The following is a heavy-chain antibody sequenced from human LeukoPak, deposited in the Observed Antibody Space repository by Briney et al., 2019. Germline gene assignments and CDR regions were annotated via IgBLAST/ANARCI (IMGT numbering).Heavy chain of an antibody. Sequence: GGSLRLSCAASGFTFSSYSMNWVRQAPGKGLEWVSSISSSSSYIYYADSVKGRFTISRDNAKNSLYLQMNSLRAEDTAVYYCARPSAIGGEYYYDSSGYLDYWGQGTLVTVSS. CDR2: ISSSSSYI. D-gene: IGHD3-22*01. J-gene: IGHJ4*02. V-gene: IGHV3-21*01. CDR1: GFTFSSYS. CDR3: ARPSAIGGEYYYDSSGYLDY.